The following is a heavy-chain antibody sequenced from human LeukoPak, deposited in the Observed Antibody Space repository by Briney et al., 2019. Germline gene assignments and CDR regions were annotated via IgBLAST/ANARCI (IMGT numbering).Heavy chain of an antibody. Sequence: GGSLRLSCAASGFTFDDYAMHWVRQAPGKGLEWVSGISWNSISIAYADSVKGRFTISRDNAKNTLYLQMNSLRPEDTSVYFCARSPTSWYFDYWGQGTLVTVSS. CDR3: ARSPTSWYFDY. CDR2: ISWNSISI. J-gene: IGHJ4*02. D-gene: IGHD2-2*01. CDR1: GFTFDDYA. V-gene: IGHV3-9*01.